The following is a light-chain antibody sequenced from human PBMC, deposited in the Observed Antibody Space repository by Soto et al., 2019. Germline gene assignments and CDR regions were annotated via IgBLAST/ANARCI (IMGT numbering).Light chain of an antibody. V-gene: IGKV4-1*01. CDR3: HQYYETPNS. Sequence: DIVMTQSPDSLAVSLGERATINCKSSQSVLYSSNNKNYLAWYQQKPGQPPKLLIYWASTRESGVPDRFSGSGSGTEFTLTISSLQAEDVAVYYCHQYYETPNSFGQGTKLEI. CDR2: WAS. CDR1: QSVLYSSNNKNY. J-gene: IGKJ2*03.